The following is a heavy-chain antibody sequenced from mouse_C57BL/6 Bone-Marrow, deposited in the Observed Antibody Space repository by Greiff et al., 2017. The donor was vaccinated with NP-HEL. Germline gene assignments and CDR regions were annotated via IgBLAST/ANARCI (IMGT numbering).Heavy chain of an antibody. V-gene: IGHV1-58*01. CDR2: IYIGNGYT. CDR3: ASPYLLLDWYFDV. J-gene: IGHJ1*03. CDR1: GYTFTSYG. Sequence: EVMLVESGAELVRPGSSVKMSCKTSGYTFTSYGINWVKQRPGQGLEWIGYIYIGNGYTEYNEKFKGKATLTSDTSSSTAYMQLSSLTSEDSAIYFCASPYLLLDWYFDVWGTGTTVTVSS. D-gene: IGHD2-1*01.